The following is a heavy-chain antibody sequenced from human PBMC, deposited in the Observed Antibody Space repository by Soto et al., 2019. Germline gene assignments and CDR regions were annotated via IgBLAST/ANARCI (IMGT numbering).Heavy chain of an antibody. J-gene: IGHJ4*02. V-gene: IGHV1-69*12. CDR3: ASGEWKVLPGLY. CDR1: GGTVVIYG. D-gene: IGHD3-10*01. CDR2: IIPHFGTA. Sequence: QVQLVQSGAEVKKPGSSVKVSCKASGGTVVIYGFNWVRQAPGQGLEWMGGIIPHFGTANYAHNFQGRVTVTADESTSTVYMELSSLKSEDTAVYYCASGEWKVLPGLYWGQGTLVTVSS.